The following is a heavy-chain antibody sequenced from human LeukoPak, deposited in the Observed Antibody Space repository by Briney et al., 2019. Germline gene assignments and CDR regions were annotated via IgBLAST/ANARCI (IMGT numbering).Heavy chain of an antibody. CDR2: IYYSGST. J-gene: IGHJ4*02. CDR1: GGSISSYY. CDR3: AAATKYQLRDY. D-gene: IGHD2-2*01. Sequence: PSETLSFTCTVSGGSISSYYWSWIRQPPGKGLEWIGYIYYSGSTNYNPSLKSRVTISVDTSKNQFSLKLSSVTAADTAVYYCAAATKYQLRDYWGQGTLVTVSS. V-gene: IGHV4-59*08.